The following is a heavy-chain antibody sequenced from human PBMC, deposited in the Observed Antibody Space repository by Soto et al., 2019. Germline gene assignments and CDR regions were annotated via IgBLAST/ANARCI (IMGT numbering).Heavy chain of an antibody. J-gene: IGHJ4*02. V-gene: IGHV3-74*01. CDR2: INSDGSST. Sequence: EVQLVESGGGLVQPGGSLRLSCAASGFTFSSHWLHWVRQAPGKGLVWVSRINSDGSSTNYADSVKGQFTISRDNAKNTVYLQVNSLRAEDTAVYYCARGGSGTYLLDYCGQGTLVTVSS. CDR1: GFTFSSHW. D-gene: IGHD3-10*01. CDR3: ARGGSGTYLLDY.